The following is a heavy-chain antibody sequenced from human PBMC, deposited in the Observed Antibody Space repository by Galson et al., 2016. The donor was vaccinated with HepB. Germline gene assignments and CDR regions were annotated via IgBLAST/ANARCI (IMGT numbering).Heavy chain of an antibody. CDR3: VQGSTVPNV. D-gene: IGHD1-26*01. Sequence: SLRLSCAASGFTFRNYGMAWVRQAPGKGLECVSAISRSGTSTDYADSVKGRFTISRDNSRDMLYLHMNSLRGEDTAVYYCVQGSTVPNVWGKGTTVTVSS. V-gene: IGHV3-23*01. CDR1: GFTFRNYG. CDR2: ISRSGTST. J-gene: IGHJ6*04.